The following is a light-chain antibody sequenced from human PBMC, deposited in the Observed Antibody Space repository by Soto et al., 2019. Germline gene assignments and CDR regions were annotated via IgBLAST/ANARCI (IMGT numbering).Light chain of an antibody. CDR1: QSVSSS. CDR3: QQYNSWQT. Sequence: EIVMTQSPATLSVSPGERATLSCRASQSVSSSLAWYQQRPGQAPRLLIYGASTRATGIPARFSGSGSGTEFTLTISSLQSEDFAIYYCQQYNSWQTFCQGTKVEIK. J-gene: IGKJ1*01. V-gene: IGKV3-15*01. CDR2: GAS.